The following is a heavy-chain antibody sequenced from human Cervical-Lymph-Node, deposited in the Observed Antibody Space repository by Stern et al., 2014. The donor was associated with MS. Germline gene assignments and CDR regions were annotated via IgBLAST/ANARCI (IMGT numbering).Heavy chain of an antibody. CDR3: ARDYGDYAFDY. Sequence: VQLVQSGAEVKKPGESLKISCKGSGYSFTDNWIAWVRQMPGKGLEWMGIILLGDSDSSYSPSFQGHVTSSADTSISTSYLQWSSLKASDTAMYYCARDYGDYAFDYWGQGTLVTVSS. CDR2: ILLGDSDS. CDR1: GYSFTDNW. J-gene: IGHJ4*02. D-gene: IGHD4-17*01. V-gene: IGHV5-51*01.